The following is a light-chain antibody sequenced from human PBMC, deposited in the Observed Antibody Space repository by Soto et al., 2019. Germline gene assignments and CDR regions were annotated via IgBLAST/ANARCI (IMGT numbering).Light chain of an antibody. Sequence: QAVVTQPPSASGTPGQRVTISCSGSSSNIGSNYVYWYQQLPGTAPKLLIYRNIQRPSGVPDRFSGSKSGTSASLANSGLRSEDEADYYCAAWDDSLSGVVFGGGTKLTVL. CDR2: RNI. CDR1: SSNIGSNY. V-gene: IGLV1-47*01. J-gene: IGLJ2*01. CDR3: AAWDDSLSGVV.